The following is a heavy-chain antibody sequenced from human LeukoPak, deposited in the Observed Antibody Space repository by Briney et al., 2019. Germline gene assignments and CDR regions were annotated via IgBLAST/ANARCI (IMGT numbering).Heavy chain of an antibody. V-gene: IGHV3-30-3*01. Sequence: PGGSLRLSCTASGFTFSSYAMHWVRQAPGKGLEWVAVISYDGSNKYYADSVKGRFTISRDNSKNTLYLQMNSLRAEDTAVYYCAREPYSSGGVYFDYWGQGTLVTVSS. CDR3: AREPYSSGGVYFDY. D-gene: IGHD6-19*01. J-gene: IGHJ4*02. CDR1: GFTFSSYA. CDR2: ISYDGSNK.